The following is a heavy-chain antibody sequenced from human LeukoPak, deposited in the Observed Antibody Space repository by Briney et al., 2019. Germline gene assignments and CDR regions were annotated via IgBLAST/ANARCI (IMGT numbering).Heavy chain of an antibody. CDR1: GGSINSGSYY. V-gene: IGHV4-61*09. D-gene: IGHD2-2*01. J-gene: IGHJ6*03. CDR2: IYTSGST. Sequence: KASQTLSLTCTVSGGSINSGSYYWHWIRQPAGKGLEWIGHIYTSGSTNYNPSLKSRVTISVDTSKNQFSLKLTSVTAADTAVYYCARDSPMCSSISCLSYNYNYYMDVWGKGTTVTVSS. CDR3: ARDSPMCSSISCLSYNYNYYMDV.